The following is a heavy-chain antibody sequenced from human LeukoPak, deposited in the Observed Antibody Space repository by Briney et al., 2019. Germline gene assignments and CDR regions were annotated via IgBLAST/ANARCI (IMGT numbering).Heavy chain of an antibody. CDR3: ARSNRRITIFGVVIEGNWFDP. J-gene: IGHJ5*02. D-gene: IGHD3-3*01. V-gene: IGHV1-8*02. Sequence: ASVKVSCKASGYTFTSYGISWVRQATGQGLEWMGWMNPNSGNTGYAQKFQGRVTMTRNTSISTAYMELSSLRSEDTAVYYCARSNRRITIFGVVIEGNWFDPWGQGTLVTVSS. CDR1: GYTFTSYG. CDR2: MNPNSGNT.